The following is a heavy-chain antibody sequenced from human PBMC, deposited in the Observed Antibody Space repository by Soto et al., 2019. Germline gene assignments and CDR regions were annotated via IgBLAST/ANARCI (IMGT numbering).Heavy chain of an antibody. CDR2: IGNRGDT. CDR1: GFTFSRHD. V-gene: IGHV3-13*01. J-gene: IGHJ6*02. Sequence: EVQLVESGGGLVQPGGSLRLSCAASGFTFSRHDMHLVRQGAEKGLEWVAGIGNRGDTFYRGAVKGRFTISREDATNSFFLQMNSLSAGDTAVYYCARGDYYGSGRDMDVWGQGTTVTVSS. CDR3: ARGDYYGSGRDMDV. D-gene: IGHD3-10*01.